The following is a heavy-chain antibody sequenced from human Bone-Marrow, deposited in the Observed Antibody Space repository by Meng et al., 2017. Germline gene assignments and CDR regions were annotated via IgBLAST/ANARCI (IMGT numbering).Heavy chain of an antibody. D-gene: IGHD5-18*01. CDR1: GGSISSGGYY. CDR2: IYYSGST. Sequence: LRLSCTVSGGSISSGGYYWSWIRQHPGKGLEWIGYIYYSGSTYYNPSLKSLVTISVDTSKNQFSLKLSSVTAADTAVYYCAREQWRYSYGTGAFGIWGQGTMVTVSS. J-gene: IGHJ3*02. V-gene: IGHV4-31*01. CDR3: AREQWRYSYGTGAFGI.